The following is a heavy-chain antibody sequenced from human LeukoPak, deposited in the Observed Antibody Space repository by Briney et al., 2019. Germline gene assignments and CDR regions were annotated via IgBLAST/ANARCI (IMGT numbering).Heavy chain of an antibody. J-gene: IGHJ4*02. CDR3: AKGGPGVPALFDY. Sequence: GGSLRLSRAASGFTFSSYAMSWVRQAPGKGLEWVSAISGSGGSTYYADSVKGRFTVSRDNSKNTLYLQMNSLRAEDTAVYYCAKGGPGVPALFDYWGQGTLVTVSS. V-gene: IGHV3-23*01. D-gene: IGHD2-2*01. CDR1: GFTFSSYA. CDR2: ISGSGGST.